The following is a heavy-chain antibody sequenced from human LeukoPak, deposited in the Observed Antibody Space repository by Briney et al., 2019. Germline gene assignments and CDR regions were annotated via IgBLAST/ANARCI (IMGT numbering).Heavy chain of an antibody. Sequence: ASVKVSCKASGYTFTGYYMHWVRQAPGQGLEWMGWINPNSGGTNYAQKFQGRATMTRDTSISTAYMELSRLRSDDTAVYYCARNSFPFAFTIFSSGALSFDYWGQGTLVTVSS. V-gene: IGHV1-2*02. CDR3: ARNSFPFAFTIFSSGALSFDY. CDR2: INPNSGGT. D-gene: IGHD3-9*01. CDR1: GYTFTGYY. J-gene: IGHJ4*02.